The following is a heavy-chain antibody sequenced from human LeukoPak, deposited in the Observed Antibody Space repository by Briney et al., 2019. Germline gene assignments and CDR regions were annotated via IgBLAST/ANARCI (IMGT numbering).Heavy chain of an antibody. D-gene: IGHD3/OR15-3a*01. CDR3: ATGRHDFLH. J-gene: IGHJ4*02. CDR2: INLDGTEE. CDR1: GFVFSTYW. V-gene: IGHV3-7*01. Sequence: GGSLRLSCAASGFVFSTYWMTWVHQAPGKGLEWVANINLDGTEEHYVDSSLKGRFTISRDNAKNSLYPQMNSLRVDDTAVYYCATGRHDFLHWGQGTLVTVSS.